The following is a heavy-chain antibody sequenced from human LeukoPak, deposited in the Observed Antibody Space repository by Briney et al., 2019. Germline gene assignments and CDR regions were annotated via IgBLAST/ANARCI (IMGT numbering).Heavy chain of an antibody. V-gene: IGHV3-23*01. Sequence: GGSLRLSCAASGFTFSSYAMSWVRQAPGKGREWVSAISGSGGSTYYADSVKGRFTISRDNSKNTLYLQMNSLRAEDPAVYYCAKEDSGSYPYYYYGIDVWGQGTTVTVSS. J-gene: IGHJ6*02. D-gene: IGHD1-26*01. CDR3: AKEDSGSYPYYYYGIDV. CDR1: GFTFSSYA. CDR2: ISGSGGST.